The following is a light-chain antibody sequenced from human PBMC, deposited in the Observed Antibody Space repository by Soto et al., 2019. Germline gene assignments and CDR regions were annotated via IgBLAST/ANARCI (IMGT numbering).Light chain of an antibody. Sequence: QAVVTQEPSLTVSPGGTVTLTCGSSSGAVTSGHYPYWFQQKPGQAPRTLIYDTSNKHSWTPARFSGSLLGGKAALTLSGAQPEDEAEYYCSLSYSDSVVFGGGTQLTVL. J-gene: IGLJ2*01. V-gene: IGLV7-46*01. CDR1: SGAVTSGHY. CDR3: SLSYSDSVV. CDR2: DTS.